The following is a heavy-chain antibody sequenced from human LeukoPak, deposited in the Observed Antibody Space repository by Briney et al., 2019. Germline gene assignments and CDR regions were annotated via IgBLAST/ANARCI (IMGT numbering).Heavy chain of an antibody. CDR1: GFTFSDYY. Sequence: GGSLRLSCAASGFTFSDYYMSWIRQAPGKGLEWASYISSSSSYTNYADSVKGRFAISRDNAKNSLYLQMNSLRAEDTAVYYCARPYGDLYYFDYWGQGTLVTVSS. J-gene: IGHJ4*02. V-gene: IGHV3-11*06. D-gene: IGHD4-17*01. CDR3: ARPYGDLYYFDY. CDR2: ISSSSSYT.